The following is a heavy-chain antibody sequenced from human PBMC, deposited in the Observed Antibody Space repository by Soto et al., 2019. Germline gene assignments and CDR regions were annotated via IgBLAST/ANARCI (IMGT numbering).Heavy chain of an antibody. CDR2: INSDGSST. CDR3: ARDRQDPPLYYDFWSGYYTI. J-gene: IGHJ3*02. D-gene: IGHD3-3*01. CDR1: GFTFSSYW. V-gene: IGHV3-74*01. Sequence: GGSLRLSCAASGFTFSSYWMHWVRQAPGKGLVWVSRINSDGSSTSYADSVKGRFTISRDNAKNTLYLQMNSLRAEDTAVYYCARDRQDPPLYYDFWSGYYTIWGQGTMVTVSS.